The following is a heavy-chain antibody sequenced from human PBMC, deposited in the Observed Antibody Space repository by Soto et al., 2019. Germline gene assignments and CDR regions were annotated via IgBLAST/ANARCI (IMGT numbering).Heavy chain of an antibody. CDR2: ISSSSTI. CDR1: GFTFSSYS. CDR3: ARDPGQWLVPNWFDP. Sequence: PGGSLRLSCAASGFTFSSYSMNWVGQAPGKGLEWVSYISSSSTIYYADSVKGRFTISRDNAKNSLYLQMNSLRDEDTAVYYCARDPGQWLVPNWFDPWGQGTLVTVSS. J-gene: IGHJ5*02. D-gene: IGHD6-19*01. V-gene: IGHV3-48*02.